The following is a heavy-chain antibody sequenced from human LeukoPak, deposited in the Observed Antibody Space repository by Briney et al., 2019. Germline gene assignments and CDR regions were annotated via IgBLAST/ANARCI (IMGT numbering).Heavy chain of an antibody. Sequence: GTSLRLSCAASGFIFSNYGMHWVRQAPGKAPEWVAVIAYDDSNKYYAVSVKGRFTISRDNSKNTLYLQMGRLRPDDTGLYYCAKDREGLYGSGSYGYFGSWGQGTPVTVSS. D-gene: IGHD3-10*01. CDR1: GFIFSNYG. V-gene: IGHV3-30*18. CDR2: IAYDDSNK. CDR3: AKDREGLYGSGSYGYFGS. J-gene: IGHJ4*02.